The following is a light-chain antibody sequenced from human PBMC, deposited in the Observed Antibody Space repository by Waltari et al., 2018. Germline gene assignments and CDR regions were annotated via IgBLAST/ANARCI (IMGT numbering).Light chain of an antibody. CDR1: ESVLFSSRNKNH. J-gene: IGKJ4*01. CDR2: WAS. V-gene: IGKV4-1*01. CDR3: QQYYDSPLT. Sequence: DIVMTQSPDSLAVSLGERATINCKSSESVLFSSRNKNHLAWYQQKPGHPPKLLLYWASTGESGVPDRFSGSGSGTDFTLTISSLQAEDVAIYYCQQYYDSPLTFGGGTKVEIK.